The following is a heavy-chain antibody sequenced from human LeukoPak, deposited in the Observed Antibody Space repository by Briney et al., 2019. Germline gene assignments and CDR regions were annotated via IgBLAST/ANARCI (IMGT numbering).Heavy chain of an antibody. CDR1: GVSVSSDNW. CDR2: THRSGDT. CDR3: ATRDQSRTYLAPADC. D-gene: IGHD5-24*01. V-gene: IGHV4-4*02. J-gene: IGHJ4*02. Sequence: SETLSLTYAVYGVSVSSDNWWTWVRQSPGKGLEWIGETHRSGDTKYNPSLNGRVTISIDNSNNRLSLHLRYVTAADTAMYYCATRDQSRTYLAPADCWGQGTLATVSS.